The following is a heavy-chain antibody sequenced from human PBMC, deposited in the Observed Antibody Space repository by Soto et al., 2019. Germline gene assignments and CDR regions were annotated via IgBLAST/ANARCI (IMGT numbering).Heavy chain of an antibody. D-gene: IGHD3-3*01. Sequence: QVQLVESGGDLVKPGGSLRLSCAASGYTFSDYYMSWIRQAPGKGLEWISYIDTSGTKIYYAYSVKGRFTITRDNAKNSLYLEMNSLRDDDTAVYYCASHYDMWSGYLSPVDYWGQGTLVTVSS. V-gene: IGHV3-11*01. CDR1: GYTFSDYY. CDR2: IDTSGTKI. J-gene: IGHJ4*02. CDR3: ASHYDMWSGYLSPVDY.